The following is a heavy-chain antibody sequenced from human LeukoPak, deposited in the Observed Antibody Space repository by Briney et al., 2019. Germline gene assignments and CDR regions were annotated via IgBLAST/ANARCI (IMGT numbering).Heavy chain of an antibody. V-gene: IGHV3-21*06. D-gene: IGHD3-3*01. J-gene: IGHJ4*02. CDR1: KFTFSNYT. CDR3: ARVNSALVVSLEGSWAGSLGFDH. CDR2: ISGSSRYI. Sequence: GGSLRLSCAASKFTFSNYTLTWVRQSPGKGLDWVSSISGSSRYIHYSDSVKGRFTISRDNAKNSLYLQMDSLTADDTVVYYCARVNSALVVSLEGSWAGSLGFDHWGQGTLVTVSS.